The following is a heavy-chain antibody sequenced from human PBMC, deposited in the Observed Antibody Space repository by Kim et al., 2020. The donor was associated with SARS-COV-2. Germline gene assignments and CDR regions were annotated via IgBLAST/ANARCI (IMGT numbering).Heavy chain of an antibody. J-gene: IGHJ4*02. D-gene: IGHD6-13*01. CDR3: ARSLGIAAAAPSDY. Sequence: ADSVKGRLTISRDNSKNTLYLQMNRLRAEDTAVYHCARSLGIAAAAPSDYWGQGNLVTVSS. V-gene: IGHV3-33*01.